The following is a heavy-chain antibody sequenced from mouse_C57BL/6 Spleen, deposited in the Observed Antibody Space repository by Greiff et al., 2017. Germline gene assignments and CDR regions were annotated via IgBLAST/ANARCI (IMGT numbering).Heavy chain of an antibody. CDR1: GYTIKSDG. V-gene: IGHV1-81*01. J-gene: IGHJ2*01. CDR2: IYPRSGNT. CDR3: AREKDSNQLDY. D-gene: IGHD2-5*01. Sequence: VQLQQSGAELARPGASVKLSCTASGYTIKSDGISWVKQRTGQGLEWIGEIYPRSGNTYYNAKFKGKATLTADKSSSTAYMELRSLTSEDTAVYFCAREKDSNQLDYWGQGTTLTVSS.